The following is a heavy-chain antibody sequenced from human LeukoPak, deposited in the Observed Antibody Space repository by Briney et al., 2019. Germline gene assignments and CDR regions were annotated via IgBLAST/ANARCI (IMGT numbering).Heavy chain of an antibody. V-gene: IGHV4-34*01. D-gene: IGHD2-2*01. CDR2: INNSGSN. J-gene: IGHJ4*02. Sequence: SETLSLTCAVSGGSFSGYNWSWIRQPPGKGLEWIWAINNSGSNIYNPSSKSRVSTSVKTHKNQSPLQLSTRTAAETPALYCAGEESASSRGAPFDYWGQGTLVTVSS. CDR1: GGSFSGYN. CDR3: AGEESASSRGAPFDY.